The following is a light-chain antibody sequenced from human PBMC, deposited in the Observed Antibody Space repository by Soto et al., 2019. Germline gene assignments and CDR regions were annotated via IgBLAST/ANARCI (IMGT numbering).Light chain of an antibody. V-gene: IGKV1-5*03. CDR2: KAS. CDR3: QQYNSYST. CDR1: QSISSW. Sequence: DIQMTQSPSTLSASVGDRVTITCRASQSISSWLAWYQQKPGKAPKLLIFKASSLESGVPSRFSGSGSGTEFTLTISSLQPDDCAYYYCQQYNSYSTFGQGTKLEIK. J-gene: IGKJ2*01.